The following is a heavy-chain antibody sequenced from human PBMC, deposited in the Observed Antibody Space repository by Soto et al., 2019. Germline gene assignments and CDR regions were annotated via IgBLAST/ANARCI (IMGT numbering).Heavy chain of an antibody. Sequence: QVQLQASGPGLVKPSDTLSLTCTVSGDSIGTYNWGWIRQPPGKRLEWIGYIYYNGGTSYNPALKSRVTISADTSTKQFSLKLSSVTAADTAVYYCVRQGIGALHGLVDVWGQGTTVIVSS. D-gene: IGHD1-26*01. CDR1: GDSIGTYN. CDR3: VRQGIGALHGLVDV. CDR2: IYYNGGT. J-gene: IGHJ6*02. V-gene: IGHV4-59*08.